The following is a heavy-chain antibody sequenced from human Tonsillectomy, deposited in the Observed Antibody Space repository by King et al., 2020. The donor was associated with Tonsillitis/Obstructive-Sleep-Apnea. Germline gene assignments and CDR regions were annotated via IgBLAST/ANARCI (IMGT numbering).Heavy chain of an antibody. V-gene: IGHV2-26*01. J-gene: IGHJ6*03. CDR2: IFSNDEK. Sequence: VTLQESGPVLVKPTETLTLTCTVSGFSLSNARMGVSWIRQPPGKALEWLAHIFSNDEKSYSTSLKSRLTISKDTSKSQVVLTMTNMDPVDTATYYCARSYCSSTSCYYYYYYYMDVWGKGTTVTVSS. D-gene: IGHD2-2*01. CDR1: GFSLSNARMG. CDR3: ARSYCSSTSCYYYYYYYMDV.